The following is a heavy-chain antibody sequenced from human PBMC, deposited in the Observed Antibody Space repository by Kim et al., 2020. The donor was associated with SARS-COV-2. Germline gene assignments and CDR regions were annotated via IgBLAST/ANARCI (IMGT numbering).Heavy chain of an antibody. CDR1: GFSLDTSGVC. CDR2: IDWEDDK. CDR3: ARSSTSCHHAFDI. Sequence: SGPTLVRPKQTLTLTCTFSGFSLDTSGVCVTWIRQSPGKVPEWLALIDWEDDKYYNTSLQTRLTIAKDTSRNQVVLTMTNMDPVDTATYYCARSSTSCHHAFDIWGQGTMVTVS. V-gene: IGHV2-70*01. J-gene: IGHJ3*02. D-gene: IGHD2-2*01.